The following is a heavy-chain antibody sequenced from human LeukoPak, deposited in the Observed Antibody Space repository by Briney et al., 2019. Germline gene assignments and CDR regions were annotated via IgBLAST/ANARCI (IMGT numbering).Heavy chain of an antibody. CDR2: INHSGST. Sequence: SETLSLACAVYGGSFSGYYWSWIRQPPGKGLEWIGEINHSGSTNYNPSLKSRVTISVDTSKNQFSLKLSSVTAADTAVYYCARGGLTLAAAGTDFDYWGQGTLVTVSS. D-gene: IGHD6-13*01. CDR1: GGSFSGYY. V-gene: IGHV4-34*01. J-gene: IGHJ4*02. CDR3: ARGGLTLAAAGTDFDY.